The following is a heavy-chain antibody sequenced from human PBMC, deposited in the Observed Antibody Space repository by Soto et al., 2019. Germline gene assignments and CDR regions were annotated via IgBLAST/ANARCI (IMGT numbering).Heavy chain of an antibody. D-gene: IGHD5-12*01. V-gene: IGHV1-46*01. CDR3: ARAVDILATRRGVAFDI. Sequence: GPPVKVSCKASGYTFTNYYMHWVRQAPGQGLEWMGIINPNGGSTSYAQKFQGRVTMTRDTSTSTVYMDLSSLRSEDTAVYYCARAVDILATRRGVAFDIWGRGTMVTVSS. CDR2: INPNGGST. J-gene: IGHJ3*02. CDR1: GYTFTNYY.